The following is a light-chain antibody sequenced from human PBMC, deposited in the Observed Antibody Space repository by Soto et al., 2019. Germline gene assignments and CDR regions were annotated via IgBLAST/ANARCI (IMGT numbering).Light chain of an antibody. CDR2: GVT. CDR1: SSNVGGYNY. CDR3: SSYTSSSTLLYL. J-gene: IGLJ1*01. Sequence: QSALTQPASVSGSPGQSITISCTGTSSNVGGYNYVSWYQQHPRILPKLLIYGVTNPPSGVSTRFSGSKSGNTASLTISGLQAEYEADYHCSSYTSSSTLLYLFGTGTKVTVL. V-gene: IGLV2-14*01.